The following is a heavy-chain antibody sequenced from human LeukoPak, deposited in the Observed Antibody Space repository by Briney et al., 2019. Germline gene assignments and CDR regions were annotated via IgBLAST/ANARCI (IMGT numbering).Heavy chain of an antibody. CDR2: INTDGRTT. J-gene: IGHJ4*02. CDR1: EFTFSRYW. D-gene: IGHD4-23*01. V-gene: IGHV3-74*01. CDR3: ARDYGGSSPFDY. Sequence: AGGSLRLSCVDSEFTFSRYWMHWVRQAPGEGLVWVSRINTDGRTTNYADSVKGRFTISRDNAKNSLYLQMNSLRAEDTAVYYCARDYGGSSPFDYWGQGTLVTVSS.